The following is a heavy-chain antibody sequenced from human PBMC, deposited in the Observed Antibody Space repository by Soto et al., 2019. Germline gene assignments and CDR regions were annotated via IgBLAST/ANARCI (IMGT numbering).Heavy chain of an antibody. J-gene: IGHJ3*02. CDR3: AGARARSAFDI. CDR1: GFTFSGYY. V-gene: IGHV3-48*01. Sequence: EVQLVESGGGLVQPGGSLRLSCAASGFTFSGYYMNWVRQAPGKGLEWISYISPSSSTIYYADSVKGRFTISRDNGKNSLYVQMISLRAEDTAIYYCAGARARSAFDIWGQGTMVTVSS. CDR2: ISPSSSTI.